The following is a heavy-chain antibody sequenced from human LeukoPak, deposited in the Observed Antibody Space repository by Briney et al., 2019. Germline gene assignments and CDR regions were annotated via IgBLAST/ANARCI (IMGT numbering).Heavy chain of an antibody. Sequence: SQTLSLTCAVSGGSISSGGYSWSWIRQPPGKGLEWIGYIYHSGSTYYNPSLKSRVTISVDTSKNQFSLKLSSVTAADTAVYYCARDSGSGSYYDYWGQGTLVTVSS. V-gene: IGHV4-30-2*01. CDR2: IYHSGST. D-gene: IGHD3-10*01. J-gene: IGHJ4*02. CDR3: ARDSGSGSYYDY. CDR1: GGSISSGGYS.